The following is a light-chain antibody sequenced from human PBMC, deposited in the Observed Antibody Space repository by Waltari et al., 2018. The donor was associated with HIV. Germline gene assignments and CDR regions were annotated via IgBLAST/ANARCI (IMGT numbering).Light chain of an antibody. CDR1: SGDLGHYNF. J-gene: IGLJ3*02. V-gene: IGLV2-11*01. Sequence: QSALTQPRSVSGSPGQSVTISCTGTSGDLGHYNFFSWYQHHPGTAPKLVISDVRKRPSGVPDRFSGSKSANTASLTISGLRAEDEADYYCCAYAGGWVFGGGTEVTVL. CDR2: DVR. CDR3: CAYAGGWV.